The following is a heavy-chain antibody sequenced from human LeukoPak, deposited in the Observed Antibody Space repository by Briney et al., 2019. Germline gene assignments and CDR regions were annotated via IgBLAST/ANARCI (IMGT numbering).Heavy chain of an antibody. D-gene: IGHD3-3*01. V-gene: IGHV3-23*01. J-gene: IGHJ4*02. CDR1: GFTFSSYA. Sequence: QPGGSLRLSCAASGFTFSSYAMSWARQAPGKGLEWVSAISGSGGSTYYADSVKGRFTISRDNSKNTLYLQMNSLRAEDTAVYYCAKSSLRITIFGVVDFDYWGQGTLVTVSS. CDR2: ISGSGGST. CDR3: AKSSLRITIFGVVDFDY.